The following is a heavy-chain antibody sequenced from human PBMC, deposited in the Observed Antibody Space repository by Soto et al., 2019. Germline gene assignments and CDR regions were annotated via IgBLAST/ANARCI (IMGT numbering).Heavy chain of an antibody. J-gene: IGHJ4*02. CDR3: AKGGPFSIAAAGTQ. CDR1: GFTFSSYG. D-gene: IGHD6-13*01. CDR2: ISYDGSKK. Sequence: QVQLVESGGGVVQPGRSLRLSCAASGFTFSSYGMHWVRQASGKGLEWVAVISYDGSKKYYADSVKGRFTISRDNSKNTLYLQMNSLRVEDTAVYYCAKGGPFSIAAAGTQWGQGTLVTVSS. V-gene: IGHV3-30*18.